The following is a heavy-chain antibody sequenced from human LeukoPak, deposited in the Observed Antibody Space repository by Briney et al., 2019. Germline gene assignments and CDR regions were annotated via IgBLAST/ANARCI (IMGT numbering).Heavy chain of an antibody. Sequence: PGGSLRLSCAASGFTFRYAWMTWVRQAPGKGLEGVGRIKSNPDGGTADYAAPVKGRFTISRDDSRNTLYLQMNNLEIDDTAVYFCSTAVNGSYFDWGQGTLVIASS. D-gene: IGHD1-26*01. CDR1: GFTFRYAW. V-gene: IGHV3-15*01. CDR3: STAVNGSYFD. J-gene: IGHJ1*01. CDR2: IKSNPDGGTA.